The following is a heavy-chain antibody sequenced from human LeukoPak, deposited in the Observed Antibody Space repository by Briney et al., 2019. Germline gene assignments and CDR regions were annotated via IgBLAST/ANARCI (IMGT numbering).Heavy chain of an antibody. J-gene: IGHJ4*02. CDR2: IKQGGGEQ. V-gene: IGHV3-7*02. D-gene: IGHD1-26*01. CDR3: ASQLDGIHNY. Sequence: GGSLRLSCAASGFTFSNYWMSWVRQAPGSGPEWVANIKQGGGEQYYGDSGKGRCTISRDNAKNSLYVQVNSLKAEDTAVYYCASQLDGIHNYWGQGTLVTVSS. CDR1: GFTFSNYW.